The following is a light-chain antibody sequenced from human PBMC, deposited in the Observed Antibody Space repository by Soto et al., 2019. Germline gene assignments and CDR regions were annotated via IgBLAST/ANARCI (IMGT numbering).Light chain of an antibody. CDR1: SSDVGGYPY. CDR2: EVT. J-gene: IGLJ2*01. Sequence: QSVLTQPASVSGSPGRSITISCTGTSSDVGGYPYVSWYQQHPGKAPKLLIYEVTDRPSGVSNRFSGSKSGNTASLTISGLQAEDEADYYCSSYTSTTTLIFGGGTKLTVL. V-gene: IGLV2-14*01. CDR3: SSYTSTTTLI.